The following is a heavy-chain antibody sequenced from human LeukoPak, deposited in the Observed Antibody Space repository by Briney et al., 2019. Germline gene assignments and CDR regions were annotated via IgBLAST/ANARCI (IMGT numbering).Heavy chain of an antibody. CDR2: ISPDNVNP. D-gene: IGHD3-10*01. CDR3: ASEHRFGVFPDY. V-gene: IGHV1-18*01. J-gene: IGHJ4*02. CDR1: GYTFTSYG. Sequence: ASVKVSCKASGYTFTSYGISWVRQAPGQGLEWMGWISPDNVNPNYAQNLQGRVTMTTDTSTNTAYMELRSPTSDDTAVYYCASEHRFGVFPDYWGQGTLVTVSS.